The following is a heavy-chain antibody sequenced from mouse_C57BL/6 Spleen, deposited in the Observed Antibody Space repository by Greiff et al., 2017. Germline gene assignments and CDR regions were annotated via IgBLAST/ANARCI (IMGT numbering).Heavy chain of an antibody. CDR3: ARRDYGSSTYYAMDY. CDR2: IYPRDGST. J-gene: IGHJ4*01. CDR1: GYTFTSYD. D-gene: IGHD1-1*01. Sequence: QVHVKQSGPELVKPGASVKLSCKASGYTFTSYDINWVKQRPGQGLEWIGWIYPRDGSTKYNEKFKGKATLTVDTSSSTAYVELHSLTSEDSAVYFCARRDYGSSTYYAMDYWGQGTSVTVSS. V-gene: IGHV1-85*01.